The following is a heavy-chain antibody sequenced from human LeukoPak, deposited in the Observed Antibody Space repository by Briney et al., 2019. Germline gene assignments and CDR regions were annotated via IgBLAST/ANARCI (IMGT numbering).Heavy chain of an antibody. D-gene: IGHD5-18*01. V-gene: IGHV3-74*01. CDR3: ASGYTYVRLGDH. CDR1: GLSFSNYW. J-gene: IGHJ4*02. Sequence: QTGGSLRLSCAVSGLSFSNYWMHWVRQAPGKGLVWGARTNLHGTTVDYADSVKGRFTISRDNAKNTLFLQMNSLRAEDTAVYYCASGYTYVRLGDHWGQGTLVTVSS. CDR2: TNLHGTTV.